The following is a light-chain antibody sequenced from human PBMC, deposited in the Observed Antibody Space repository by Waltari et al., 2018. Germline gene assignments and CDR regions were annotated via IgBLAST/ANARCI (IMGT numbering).Light chain of an antibody. CDR1: QGISSF. J-gene: IGKJ4*01. CDR3: QQLNSYPPT. Sequence: QFTQSPSSLSASVGDRVPITCRASQGISSFLAWYQQKAGKAPKLLIYPASTLQSGVPSRFSGSGSGTDFTITISSLQPEDFATYYCQQLNSYPPTFGGGTKVEIK. V-gene: IGKV1-9*01. CDR2: PAS.